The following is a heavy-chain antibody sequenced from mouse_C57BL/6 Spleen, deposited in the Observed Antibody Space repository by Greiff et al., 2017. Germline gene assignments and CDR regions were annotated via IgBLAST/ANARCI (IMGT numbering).Heavy chain of an antibody. CDR1: GYTFTSYD. V-gene: IGHV1-85*01. J-gene: IGHJ3*01. CDR2: IYPRDGST. CDR3: ARRDYYGSSYGWFAY. Sequence: VKLMESGPELVKPGASVKLSCKASGYTFTSYDINWVKQRPGQGLEWIGWIYPRDGSTKYNEKFKGKATLTVDTSSSTAYMELHSLTSEDSAVYFCARRDYYGSSYGWFAYWGQGTLVTVSA. D-gene: IGHD1-1*01.